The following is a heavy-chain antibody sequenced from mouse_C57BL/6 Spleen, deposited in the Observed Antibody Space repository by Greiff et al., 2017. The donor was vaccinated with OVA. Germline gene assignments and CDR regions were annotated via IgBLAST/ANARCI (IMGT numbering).Heavy chain of an antibody. CDR2: INYDGSST. V-gene: IGHV5-16*01. CDR3: ARVYGSHWYFDV. Sequence: EVQLVESEGGLVQPGSSMKLSCTASGFTFSDYYMAWVRQVPEKGLEWVANINYDGSSTYYLDSLKSRFIISRDNAKNILYLQMSSLKSEDTATYYCARVYGSHWYFDVWGTGTTVTVSS. CDR1: GFTFSDYY. J-gene: IGHJ1*03. D-gene: IGHD1-1*01.